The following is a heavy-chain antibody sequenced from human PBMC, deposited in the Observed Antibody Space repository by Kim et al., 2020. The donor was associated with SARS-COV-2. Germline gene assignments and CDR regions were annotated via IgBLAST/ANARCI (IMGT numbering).Heavy chain of an antibody. V-gene: IGHV4-4*09. Sequence: YTPSLKSRVTVSVATSKNQFSLKLSSVTAADPAVYYCARNDFWSGSYFDYWGQGTLVTVSS. J-gene: IGHJ4*02. CDR3: ARNDFWSGSYFDY. D-gene: IGHD3-3*01.